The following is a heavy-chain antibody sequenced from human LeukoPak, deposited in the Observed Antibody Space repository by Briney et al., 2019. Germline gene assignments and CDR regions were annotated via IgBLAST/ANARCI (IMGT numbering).Heavy chain of an antibody. J-gene: IGHJ4*02. CDR1: GFTFSGFA. V-gene: IGHV3-23*01. CDR2: ISTGSGNK. CDR3: GKGRAVVGAAGPDH. D-gene: IGHD2-15*01. Sequence: GGSLRLSCVGSGFTFSGFAMIWVRQAPGKGLEWVSSISTGSGNKYYADSVKGRFTISRDNSKNTLYLQMNSLRAEDSATYYCGKGRAVVGAAGPDHWGQGTLVTVSS.